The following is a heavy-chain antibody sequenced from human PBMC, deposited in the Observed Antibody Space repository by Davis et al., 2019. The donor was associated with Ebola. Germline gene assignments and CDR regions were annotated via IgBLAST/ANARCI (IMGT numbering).Heavy chain of an antibody. CDR2: IRSSGSYI. Sequence: PGGPLRLSCPAPGFTFSSYSMNWVRQAPGKGLEWVPSIRSSGSYIYYPDPVKGRFTISRDNAKNSLYLQMNSLGAEDTAVYYWARPPGDIVVVPAAQSYYYYYYMDVWGKGTTVTVSS. D-gene: IGHD2-2*01. V-gene: IGHV3-21*01. CDR3: ARPPGDIVVVPAAQSYYYYYYMDV. J-gene: IGHJ6*03. CDR1: GFTFSSYS.